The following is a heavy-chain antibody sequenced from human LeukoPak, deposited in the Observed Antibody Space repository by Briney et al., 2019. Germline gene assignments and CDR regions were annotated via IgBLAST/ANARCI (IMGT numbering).Heavy chain of an antibody. V-gene: IGHV4-59*01. D-gene: IGHD3-22*01. Sequence: PSETLSLTCTVSGVSISSYYWSWIRQPPGKGLEWMGYIYYSGRTNYNPSLKSRLPISVYTSKDQFSLKLSSVTAAATAVYYWARDTPPSYYYDSSGYPDAFDIWGQGTMVTVSS. CDR3: ARDTPPSYYYDSSGYPDAFDI. J-gene: IGHJ3*02. CDR2: IYYSGRT. CDR1: GVSISSYY.